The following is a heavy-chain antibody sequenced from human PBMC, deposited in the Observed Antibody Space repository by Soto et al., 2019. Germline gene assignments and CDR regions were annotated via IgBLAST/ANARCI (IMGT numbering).Heavy chain of an antibody. CDR1: GFTFSSYW. Sequence: LRLSCAASGFTFSSYWMHWVRQAPGKGLVWVSRINSDGSSTSYADSVKGRFTISRDNAKKTLYLQMNSVRAEDTAVYYCARVYYDSSGSSGFDPWGQGTLVTVSS. CDR3: ARVYYDSSGSSGFDP. J-gene: IGHJ5*02. CDR2: INSDGSST. D-gene: IGHD3-22*01. V-gene: IGHV3-74*01.